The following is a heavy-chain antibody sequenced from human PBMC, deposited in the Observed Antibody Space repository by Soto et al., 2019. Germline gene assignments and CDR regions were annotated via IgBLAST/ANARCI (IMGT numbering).Heavy chain of an antibody. V-gene: IGHV4-4*07. D-gene: IGHD2-15*01. CDR3: ARDHYCSGGSCHNWFDP. Sequence: SETLSLTCTVSGGSIRSYYCSWIRQPAGKGLEWIGRIYTSGSTNYNPSLKSRVTMSVDTSKNQFSLKLSSVTAADTAVYYCARDHYCSGGSCHNWFDPWGQGTLVTVSS. J-gene: IGHJ5*02. CDR2: IYTSGST. CDR1: GGSIRSYY.